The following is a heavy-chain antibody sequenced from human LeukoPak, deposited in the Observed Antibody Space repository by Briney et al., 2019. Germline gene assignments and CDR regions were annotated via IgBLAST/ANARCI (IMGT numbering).Heavy chain of an antibody. CDR3: ARSPLGDYGGNSPLDY. D-gene: IGHD4-23*01. CDR2: IYYSGST. J-gene: IGHJ4*02. Sequence: SETLSLTCTVSGGSISSGGYYWSWIRQHPGKGLEWIGYIYYSGSTYYSPSLKSRVTISVDTSKNQFSLKLSSVTAADTAVYYCARSPLGDYGGNSPLDYWGQGTLVTVSS. V-gene: IGHV4-31*03. CDR1: GGSISSGGYY.